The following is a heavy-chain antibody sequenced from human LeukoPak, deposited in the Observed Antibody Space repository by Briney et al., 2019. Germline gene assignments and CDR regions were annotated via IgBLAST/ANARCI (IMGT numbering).Heavy chain of an antibody. J-gene: IGHJ4*02. CDR3: ETPLDYRDSRGFHQGGD. D-gene: IGHD3-22*01. CDR1: GFTFTSYS. Sequence: GGSLRLSCAASGFTFTSYSMNWVRQAPGKGLEWVSTISGGGSTDYADSVKGRVTIYRDNSKNTLYLRGNSLRGAHPAVYYCETPLDYRDSRGFHQGGDWGQGTLVTVSS. CDR2: ISGGGST. V-gene: IGHV3-23*01.